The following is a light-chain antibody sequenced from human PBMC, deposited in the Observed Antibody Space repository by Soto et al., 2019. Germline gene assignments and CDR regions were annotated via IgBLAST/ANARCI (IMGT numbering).Light chain of an antibody. V-gene: IGKV1-27*01. J-gene: IGKJ5*01. CDR2: AAS. CDR3: QKYNSAHWT. CDR1: QGISNY. Sequence: DIPMTQSPSSLSASVGDRVTITCRASQGISNYLAWYQQKPGKVPKLLIYAASTLQSGVPSRFSGSGSGTDFTLTISSLQPEDVATYYCQKYNSAHWTFGQGTRLEIK.